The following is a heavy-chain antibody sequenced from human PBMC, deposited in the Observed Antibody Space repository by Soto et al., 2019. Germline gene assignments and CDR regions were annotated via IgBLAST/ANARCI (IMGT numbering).Heavy chain of an antibody. V-gene: IGHV3-23*01. J-gene: IGHJ4*02. CDR2: TGGAGGTT. CDR3: AKAPTTWRSGNYVIDY. CDR1: GFTFSSYA. D-gene: IGHD1-26*01. Sequence: GCLRLSCTASGFTFSSYAMTWVRQAAGKGLEWVAATGGAGGTTFYADSVKGRFTISRDNSKNTLYLQMNSLRTEDTAIYFCAKAPTTWRSGNYVIDYWGQGTLVTVSS.